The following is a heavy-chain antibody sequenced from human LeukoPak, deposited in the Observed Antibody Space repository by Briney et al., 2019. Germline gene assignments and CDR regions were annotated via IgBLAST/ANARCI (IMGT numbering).Heavy chain of an antibody. V-gene: IGHV3-30*03. CDR2: ISYDGSNK. J-gene: IGHJ3*02. D-gene: IGHD6-19*01. CDR1: GFTFSSYG. Sequence: GGSLRLSCAASGFTFSSYGMHWVRQAPGKGLEWVAVISYDGSNKYYADSVKGRFTISRDNSKNTLYLQMNSLRAEDTTVYFCARDTYSSGWCVRSTAFDIWGQGTMVTVSS. CDR3: ARDTYSSGWCVRSTAFDI.